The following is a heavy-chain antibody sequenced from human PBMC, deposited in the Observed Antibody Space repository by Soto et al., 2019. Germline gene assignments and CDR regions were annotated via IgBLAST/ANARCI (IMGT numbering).Heavy chain of an antibody. CDR3: ARGSSILGFDS. D-gene: IGHD3-3*01. J-gene: IGHJ5*01. CDR1: GYSFTSHW. Sequence: GESLKISCKASGYSFTSHWINWVRQLPGKGLEWMGKIDPSDSYINYSPSFQDHIVISTDRSITTAYLLWSSLKASDSAMYYCARGSSILGFDSWGQGTLVTVSS. CDR2: IDPSDSYI. V-gene: IGHV5-10-1*01.